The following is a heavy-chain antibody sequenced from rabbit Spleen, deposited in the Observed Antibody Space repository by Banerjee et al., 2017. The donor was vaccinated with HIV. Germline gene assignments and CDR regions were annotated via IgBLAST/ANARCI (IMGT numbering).Heavy chain of an antibody. J-gene: IGHJ4*01. CDR3: VRDQAGDGDYGPYYLNL. CDR2: INAVTGKA. V-gene: IGHV1S45*01. D-gene: IGHD2-1*01. Sequence: QEQLVESGGGLVRPEGSLKLSCTASGFSFSNKAVMCWVRQAPGKGLQWIACINAVTGKAVYATWAKGRFTFSKTSSTTVTLQMTSLTAADTATYFCVRDQAGDGDYGPYYLNLWGPGTLVTVS. CDR1: GFSFSNKAV.